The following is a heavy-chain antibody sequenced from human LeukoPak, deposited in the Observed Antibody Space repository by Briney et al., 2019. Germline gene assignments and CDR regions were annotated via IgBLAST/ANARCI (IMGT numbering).Heavy chain of an antibody. CDR2: INHSGST. CDR3: ARAAWGSGSYYGY. J-gene: IGHJ4*02. D-gene: IGHD3-10*01. V-gene: IGHV4-34*01. CDR1: GGSFSGYY. Sequence: SETLSLTCAVYGGSFSGYYWSWIRQPPGKGLEWIGEINHSGSTNYNPSLKSRVTISVDTSKNQFSLKLSSVTAADTAVYYCARAAWGSGSYYGYWGQGTLVTVSS.